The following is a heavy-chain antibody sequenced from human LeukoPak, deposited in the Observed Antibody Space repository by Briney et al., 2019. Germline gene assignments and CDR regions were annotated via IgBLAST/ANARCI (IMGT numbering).Heavy chain of an antibody. V-gene: IGHV1-2*02. J-gene: IGHJ6*03. CDR3: ARDPSNRYYTDV. CDR2: INPKNGGT. Sequence: ASVKVSCKSSGYTFTTYYLHWVRQAPGQGLEWMGWINPKNGGTNYAQKFQGRFTMTRDTSINTAYMELSGLTSDDTAVYYCARDPSNRYYTDVWGIGTTVTVSS. CDR1: GYTFTTYY. D-gene: IGHD1-14*01.